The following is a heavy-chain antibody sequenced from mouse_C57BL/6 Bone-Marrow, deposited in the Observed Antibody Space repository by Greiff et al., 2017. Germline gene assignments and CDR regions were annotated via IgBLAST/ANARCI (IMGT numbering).Heavy chain of an antibody. CDR1: GFTFSDYG. CDR2: ISSGSSTI. CDR3: AATVARWYFDV. D-gene: IGHD1-1*01. V-gene: IGHV5-17*01. J-gene: IGHJ1*03. Sequence: EVKLMESGGGLVKPGGSLKLSCAASGFTFSDYGMHWVRQAPEKGLEWVAYISSGSSTIYYADTVKGRFTISRDNAKNTLFLQMTSLRSEDTAMYYCAATVARWYFDVWGTGTTVTVSS.